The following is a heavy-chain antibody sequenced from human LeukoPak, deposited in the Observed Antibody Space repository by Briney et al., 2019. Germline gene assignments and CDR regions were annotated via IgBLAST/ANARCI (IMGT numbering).Heavy chain of an antibody. CDR2: IYYSGST. Sequence: SETLSLTCTVSGGSISSSSYYWGWIRQPPGKGLEWIGGIYYSGSTYYNPSLKSRVTISVDTSKNQFSLKLSSVTAADTAVYYCARGLPDYFDYWGQGTLVTVSS. J-gene: IGHJ4*02. CDR1: GGSISSSSYY. CDR3: ARGLPDYFDY. V-gene: IGHV4-39*07.